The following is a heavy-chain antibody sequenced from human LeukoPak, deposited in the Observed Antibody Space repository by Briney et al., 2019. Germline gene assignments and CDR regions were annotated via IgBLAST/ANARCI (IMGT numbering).Heavy chain of an antibody. V-gene: IGHV4-59*01. CDR3: ARGQYYFGAGSGPI. D-gene: IGHD3-10*01. CDR2: IYYSGST. CDR1: GASMQSYY. Sequence: SETLSLTCTVSGASMQSYYWSWIRQPPGKGLEWIGYIYYSGSTNYNPSLKSRVTMSIDTSKKQFSLKLNSVTAADTAVYYCARGQYYFGAGSGPIWGQGTMVTVSS. J-gene: IGHJ3*02.